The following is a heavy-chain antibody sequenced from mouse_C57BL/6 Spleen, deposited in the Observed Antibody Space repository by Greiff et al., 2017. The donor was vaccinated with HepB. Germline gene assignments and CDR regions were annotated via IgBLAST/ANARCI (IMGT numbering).Heavy chain of an antibody. V-gene: IGHV1-82*01. CDR3: ARKGIYYGYDGGAMDY. CDR2: IYPGDGDT. CDR1: GYAFSSSW. D-gene: IGHD2-2*01. J-gene: IGHJ4*01. Sequence: VKLMESGPELVKPGASVKISCKASGYAFSSSWMNWVKQRPGKGLEWIGRIYPGDGDTNYNGKFKGKATLTADKSSSTAYMQLSSLTSEDSAVYFCARKGIYYGYDGGAMDYWGQGTSVTVSS.